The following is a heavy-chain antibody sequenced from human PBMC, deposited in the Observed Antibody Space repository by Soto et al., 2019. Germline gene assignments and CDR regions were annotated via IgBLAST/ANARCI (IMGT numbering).Heavy chain of an antibody. CDR2: IYSGDNT. D-gene: IGHD3-10*01. CDR1: GFTVSSNY. CDR3: ARDLEWFGELHGTWFDP. V-gene: IGHV3-53*01. J-gene: IGHJ5*02. Sequence: PGGSLRLSCAASGFTVSSNYMSWVRQAPGKGLEWVSVIYSGDNTYYADSVKGRFTISRDNAKNSLYLQMNSLRAEDTALYYCARDLEWFGELHGTWFDPWGQGTLVTVSS.